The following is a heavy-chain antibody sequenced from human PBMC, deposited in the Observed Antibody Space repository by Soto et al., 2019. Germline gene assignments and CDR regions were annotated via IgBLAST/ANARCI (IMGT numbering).Heavy chain of an antibody. J-gene: IGHJ4*02. CDR1: GSSVSSASYH. Sequence: QVQLQESGPGLVKPSETLSLTCTVSGSSVSSASYHWVWIRQPPGKGLQWIGNIYYTGSTNYNPCLKSRVTISVDTSKNQFSLKLTSVTAADTAVYYCARRVGATPPINWGQGTLVTVSS. CDR3: ARRVGATPPIN. CDR2: IYYTGST. V-gene: IGHV4-61*01. D-gene: IGHD1-26*01.